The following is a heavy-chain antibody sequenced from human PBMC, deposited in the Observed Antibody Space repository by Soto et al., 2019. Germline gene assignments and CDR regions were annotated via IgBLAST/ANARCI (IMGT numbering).Heavy chain of an antibody. Sequence: QVQLVQSGAEVKKPGSSVKVSCKASGGTFSSYAISWVRQAPGQGLEWMGGIIPIFGTANYAQKFQGRVTITADESTRTAYMERSSLRTEDTAVYYCARDTAMVRPRRGMDVWGQGTTVTVSS. J-gene: IGHJ6*02. D-gene: IGHD5-18*01. CDR2: IIPIFGTA. CDR3: ARDTAMVRPRRGMDV. CDR1: GGTFSSYA. V-gene: IGHV1-69*01.